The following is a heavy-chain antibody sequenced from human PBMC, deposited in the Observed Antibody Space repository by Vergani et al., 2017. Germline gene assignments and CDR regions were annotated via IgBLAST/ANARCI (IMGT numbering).Heavy chain of an antibody. CDR3: ARSDARLERRDYYYYYMDV. Sequence: EVQLLESGGGLVQPGGSLRLSCAASGFTFSSYAMSWVRQAPGKGLEWVSAISGSGGSTYYADSVKGRFTFSRDNFKNTLYLQMNSLRAEDTAVYYCARSDARLERRDYYYYYMDVWGKGTTVTVSS. V-gene: IGHV3-23*01. J-gene: IGHJ6*03. CDR1: GFTFSSYA. CDR2: ISGSGGST. D-gene: IGHD1-1*01.